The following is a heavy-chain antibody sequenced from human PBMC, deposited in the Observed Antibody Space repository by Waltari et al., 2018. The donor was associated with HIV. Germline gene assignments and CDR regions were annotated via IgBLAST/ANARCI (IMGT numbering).Heavy chain of an antibody. CDR2: IYTSGST. V-gene: IGHV4-4*07. CDR3: AREGYTYYYDSSGYSPWYYYGMDV. D-gene: IGHD3-22*01. CDR1: GGSISSYY. J-gene: IGHJ6*02. Sequence: QVQLQESGPGLVKPSETLSLTCTVSGGSISSYYWSWIRQPAGTGLEWIGRIYTSGSTNYNPSLKSRVTMSVDTSKNQFSLKLSSVTAADTAVYYCAREGYTYYYDSSGYSPWYYYGMDVWGQGTTVTVSS.